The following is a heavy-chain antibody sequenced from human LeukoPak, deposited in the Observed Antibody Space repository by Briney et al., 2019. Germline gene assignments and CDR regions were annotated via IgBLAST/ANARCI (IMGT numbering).Heavy chain of an antibody. CDR2: IYTSGST. D-gene: IGHD3-22*01. J-gene: IGHJ4*02. V-gene: IGHV4-4*07. Sequence: PSETLSLTCTVSGGSISSYYWSWIRQPAGKGLEWIGRIYTSGSTNYNPSLKSRVTMSVDTSKNQFSLKLSSVTAAGTAVYYCAGEPSFYYDSSSYYYYFDYWGQGTLVTVSS. CDR1: GGSISSYY. CDR3: AGEPSFYYDSSSYYYYFDY.